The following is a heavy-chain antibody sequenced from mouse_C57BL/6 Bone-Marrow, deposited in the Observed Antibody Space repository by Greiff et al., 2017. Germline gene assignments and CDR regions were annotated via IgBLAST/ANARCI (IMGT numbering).Heavy chain of an antibody. CDR2: IYPGSGST. Sequence: QVQLKQPGAELVKPGASVKMSCKASGYTFTRYWITWVKQRPGQGLEWIGDIYPGSGSTNYNEKFKSKATLTVDTSSSTAYMQLSSLTSEDSAVYYCTRRSSSYDYFDYWGQGTTLTVSS. D-gene: IGHD1-1*01. J-gene: IGHJ2*01. CDR1: GYTFTRYW. CDR3: TRRSSSYDYFDY. V-gene: IGHV1-55*01.